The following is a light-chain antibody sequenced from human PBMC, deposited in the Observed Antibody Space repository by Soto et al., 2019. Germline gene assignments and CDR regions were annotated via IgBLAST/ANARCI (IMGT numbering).Light chain of an antibody. CDR3: QQYHSYWT. CDR1: QSIRNF. CDR2: DAS. J-gene: IGKJ1*01. V-gene: IGKV1-5*01. Sequence: DIQMTQSPSTLSASVGDRVTITCRASQSIRNFLAWYQQKPGKAPKVQIYDASSLESGVPSRFSGSGSGTEFTLTISSLQPDDLATYFCQQYHSYWTFGPGTKVEIK.